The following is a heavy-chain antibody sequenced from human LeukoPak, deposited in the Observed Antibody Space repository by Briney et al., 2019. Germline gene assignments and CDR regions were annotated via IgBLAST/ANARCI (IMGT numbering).Heavy chain of an antibody. CDR3: ARGPRISLVRGALELDY. V-gene: IGHV4-59*01. CDR1: GGSISSYH. Sequence: SETLSLTCTVSGGSISSYHWNWIRQPPGKGLEWVGYIYYSGSTNYNPSLKSRLTISVDTSKNQFSLKLSSVTAADTAVYYCARGPRISLVRGALELDYWGQGTLVTVSS. CDR2: IYYSGST. D-gene: IGHD3-10*01. J-gene: IGHJ4*02.